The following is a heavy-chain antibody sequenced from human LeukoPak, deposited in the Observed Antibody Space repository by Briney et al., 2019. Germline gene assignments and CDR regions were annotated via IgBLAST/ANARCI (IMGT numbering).Heavy chain of an antibody. CDR2: IDPSGGST. J-gene: IGHJ4*02. Sequence: ASVKVSCKASGYTFTSYYIHWVRQAPGQGLEWMGIIDPSGGSTNYAQKFQGRVTMTRDTSTSTVYVELSSLRSEDTAVYYCARESGGNPATSEDYWGQGTLVTVSS. CDR1: GYTFTSYY. D-gene: IGHD4-23*01. CDR3: ARESGGNPATSEDY. V-gene: IGHV1-46*01.